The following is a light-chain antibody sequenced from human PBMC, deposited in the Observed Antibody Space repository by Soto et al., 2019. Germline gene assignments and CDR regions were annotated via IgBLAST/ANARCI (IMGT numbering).Light chain of an antibody. J-gene: IGLJ1*01. CDR3: SSWARSLYV. V-gene: IGLV2-14*01. Sequence: QSVLTQPASVSGSPGQSITISCTGTSSDVGGYNYVSWYQHHPGKAPKLLIYEGTKRPSGVSNRFSGSKSGNTASLTISGLQAEDEADYYCSSWARSLYVFGSGTKLTVL. CDR1: SSDVGGYNY. CDR2: EGT.